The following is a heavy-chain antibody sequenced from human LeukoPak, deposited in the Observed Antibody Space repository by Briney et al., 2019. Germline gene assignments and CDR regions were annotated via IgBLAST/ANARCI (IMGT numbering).Heavy chain of an antibody. J-gene: IGHJ4*02. CDR1: GGSINSGSHY. CDR3: ARFFYYDRSGYYYFDY. V-gene: IGHV4-31*03. D-gene: IGHD3-22*01. Sequence: SQTLSLTCTVSGGSINSGSHYWSWVRQHLEKGLEWIGHIYYNGITYYNPSLESRLTISVDTSKNQFSLKLNSVTAADMAVYYCARFFYYDRSGYYYFDYWGRGTLVTVSS. CDR2: IYYNGIT.